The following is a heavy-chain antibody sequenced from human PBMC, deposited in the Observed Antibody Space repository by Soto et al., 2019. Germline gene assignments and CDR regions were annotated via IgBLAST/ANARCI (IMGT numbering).Heavy chain of an antibody. D-gene: IGHD2-15*01. CDR2: VNPSGGST. CDR1: GYIFTAYS. V-gene: IGHV1-46*01. J-gene: IGHJ1*01. Sequence: ASVKVSCKASGYIFTAYSMHWVLQAPGQGLEWMCVVNPSGGSTNYAQKFQGRITMTRDTSTSTVYMDLSSLTSEDTAVYYCAREENCSDGICYYEYLQRWGQGTLVTVSS. CDR3: AREENCSDGICYYEYLQR.